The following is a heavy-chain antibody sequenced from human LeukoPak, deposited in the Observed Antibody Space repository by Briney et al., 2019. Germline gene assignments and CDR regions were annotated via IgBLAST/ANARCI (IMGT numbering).Heavy chain of an antibody. V-gene: IGHV3-23*01. CDR1: GFTFSSYA. J-gene: IGHJ2*01. CDR3: ARNYGDYRGSYWYFDL. CDR2: ISGSGVTT. D-gene: IGHD4-17*01. Sequence: GGSLRLSCVASGFTFSSYAMSWVRQAPGKGLEWVSAISGSGVTTHYAGSVKGRFSISRDNAKNSLYLQMNSLRDEDTAVYYCARNYGDYRGSYWYFDLWGRGTLVTVSS.